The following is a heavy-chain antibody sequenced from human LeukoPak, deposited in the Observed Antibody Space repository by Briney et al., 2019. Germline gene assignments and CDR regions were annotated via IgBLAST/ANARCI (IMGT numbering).Heavy chain of an antibody. CDR2: INPNSGGT. J-gene: IGHJ4*02. CDR3: ARAPGGSYYINY. Sequence: ASVKFSCKASGYTFTGYYMHWVRQAPGQGLEWMGWINPNSGGTNYAQKFQGRVTMTRDTSISTAYMELSRLRSDDTAVYYCARAPGGSYYINYWVQGTLVTVSS. D-gene: IGHD1-26*01. V-gene: IGHV1-2*02. CDR1: GYTFTGYY.